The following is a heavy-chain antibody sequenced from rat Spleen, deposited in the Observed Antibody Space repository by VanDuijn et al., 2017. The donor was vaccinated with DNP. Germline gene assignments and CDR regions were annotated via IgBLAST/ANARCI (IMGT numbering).Heavy chain of an antibody. Sequence: EVKLVESGGGLVQPGRSLKLSCAASGFNFNDYWMGWVRQAPGKGLEWIGEINTDSSTINYSPSLKDKFTISRDNAQNTLYLQMSKLGSEDTAIYYCARLGWHGWFAYWGQGTLVTVSS. J-gene: IGHJ3*01. D-gene: IGHD1-11*01. CDR3: ARLGWHGWFAY. V-gene: IGHV4-2*01. CDR1: GFNFNDYW. CDR2: INTDSSTI.